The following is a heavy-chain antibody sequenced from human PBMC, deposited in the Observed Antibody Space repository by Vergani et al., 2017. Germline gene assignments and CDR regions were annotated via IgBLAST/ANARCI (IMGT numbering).Heavy chain of an antibody. J-gene: IGHJ3*02. V-gene: IGHV4-38-2*02. Sequence: QVQLQQWGAGLLKPSETLSLTCAVSGYSISSGYYWGWIRQPPGKGLEWIGSIYHSGSTYYNPSLKSRVTISVDTSKNQFSLKLSSVTAADTAVYYCARERNSDAFDIWGQGTMVTVSS. CDR1: GYSISSGYY. CDR3: ARERNSDAFDI. CDR2: IYHSGST. D-gene: IGHD1-14*01.